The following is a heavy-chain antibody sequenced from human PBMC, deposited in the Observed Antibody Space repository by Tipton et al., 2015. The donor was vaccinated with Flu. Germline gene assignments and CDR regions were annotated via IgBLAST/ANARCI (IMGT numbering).Heavy chain of an antibody. V-gene: IGHV4-4*07. CDR2: ISPSGIT. CDR3: ARDRGGYDSYGNGPPGWFDS. CDR1: GGSISTYH. Sequence: TLSLTCSVSGGSISTYHWSWIRQSAGKGLEWIGRISPSGITRFNSSLKSRVTMSLDASKNQFSLSLTSVTGADTAVYYRARDRGGYDSYGNGPPGWFDSWGQGTQVTVSS. J-gene: IGHJ5*01. D-gene: IGHD5-18*01.